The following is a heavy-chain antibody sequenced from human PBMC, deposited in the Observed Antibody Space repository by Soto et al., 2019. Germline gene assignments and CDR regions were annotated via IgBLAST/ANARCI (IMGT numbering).Heavy chain of an antibody. J-gene: IGHJ4*02. V-gene: IGHV3-30-3*01. CDR2: ISYDGSNK. D-gene: IGHD2-15*01. CDR1: GFTFSSYA. CDR3: ARVPSSSGRAHFDY. Sequence: QVQLVESGGGVVQPGRSLRLSCAASGFTFSSYAMHWVRQAPGKGLEWVAGISYDGSNKYYADSVKGRFTISRDDSNNTLYLQMNSLRAEDTAVYYCARVPSSSGRAHFDYWGQGTLVTVSS.